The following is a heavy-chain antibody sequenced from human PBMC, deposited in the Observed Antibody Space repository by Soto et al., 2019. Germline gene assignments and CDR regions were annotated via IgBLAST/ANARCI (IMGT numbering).Heavy chain of an antibody. J-gene: IGHJ6*02. Sequence: PSETLSLTCTVSGGPFSSSGYYWGWLRQPPGQGLEWIGTIFYSGTTYYNPSLESRLTISIGASNNQFSLKRSSVTAAATSAYICARHLYDSDGYPCPYYHGMDGWGRGTTGTVSS. CDR3: ARHLYDSDGYPCPYYHGMDG. D-gene: IGHD3-22*01. CDR1: GGPFSSSGYY. CDR2: IFYSGTT. V-gene: IGHV4-39*01.